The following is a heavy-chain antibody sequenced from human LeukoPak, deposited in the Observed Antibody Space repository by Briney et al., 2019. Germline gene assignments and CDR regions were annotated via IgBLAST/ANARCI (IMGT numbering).Heavy chain of an antibody. CDR3: ARDEFDAFDI. J-gene: IGHJ3*02. V-gene: IGHV4-59*01. Sequence: PSETLSLTYTVYGGSISSYYWSWIRQPPGKGLEWIGYIYYSGSTNYNPSLKSRVTISVDTSKNQFSLKLSSVTAADTAVYYCARDEFDAFDIWGQGTMVTVSS. CDR2: IYYSGST. CDR1: GGSISSYY.